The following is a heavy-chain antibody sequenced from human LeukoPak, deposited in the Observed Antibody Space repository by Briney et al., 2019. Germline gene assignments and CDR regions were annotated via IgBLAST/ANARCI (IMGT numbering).Heavy chain of an antibody. CDR2: TNHSGST. V-gene: IGHV4-34*01. Sequence: SQTLSPTCAVYGPSFSGYYWSWIRQPPGNWLEWIGETNHSGSTNYNPSLKSRVSISVATSKHHFPLKLRSVTAAGTAVYYCARRFSWVTRNWFDPWGQGTLVTVSS. J-gene: IGHJ5*02. D-gene: IGHD2-21*02. CDR1: GPSFSGYY. CDR3: ARRFSWVTRNWFDP.